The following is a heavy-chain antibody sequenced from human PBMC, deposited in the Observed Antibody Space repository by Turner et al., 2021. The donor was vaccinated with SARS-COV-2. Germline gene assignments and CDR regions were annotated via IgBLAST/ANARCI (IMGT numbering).Heavy chain of an antibody. V-gene: IGHV3-30*18. CDR2: ISYDGISK. J-gene: IGHJ6*02. Sequence: QVQLVETGGGVVQPGRSLRVACSATGFCFSSYCMHWVRQAQGKGLGWVAVISYDGISKYYADSVKGRFTISRDNSNNTLYLQMNSLRAEDTAVYYCAKVSPNRGLRPYYYYYGMDVWGQGTTVTVSS. CDR1: GFCFSSYC. CDR3: AKVSPNRGLRPYYYYYGMDV. D-gene: IGHD5-12*01.